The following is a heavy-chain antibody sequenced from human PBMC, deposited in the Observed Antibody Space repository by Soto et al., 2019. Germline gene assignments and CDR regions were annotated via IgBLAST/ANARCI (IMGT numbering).Heavy chain of an antibody. D-gene: IGHD3-3*01. CDR1: GGSIRSYY. CDR2: IFYGGDT. V-gene: IGHV4-59*01. CDR3: ARIIPTDSWFDP. Sequence: QVQLQESGPGLVKPSETLSLTCSVSGGSIRSYYWSWIRQPPGKGLEWIGYIFYGGDTKLNPALKSRVTMSVDTSKNQLSLKMNSVTAADTAMYYCARIIPTDSWFDPRGRGTLVNVSP. J-gene: IGHJ5*02.